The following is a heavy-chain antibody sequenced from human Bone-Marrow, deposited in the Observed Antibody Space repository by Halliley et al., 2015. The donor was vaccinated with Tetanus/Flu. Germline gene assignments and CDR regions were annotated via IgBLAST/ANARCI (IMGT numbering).Heavy chain of an antibody. V-gene: IGHV4-59*01. Sequence: EWLGNIYFSGSPNYNPSLKSRVAISVDTSKNQFSLKLSSVTAADTAVYYCAKEEDGWIDYWGQGTLVAVSS. J-gene: IGHJ4*02. CDR2: IYFSGSP. CDR3: AKEEDGWIDY. D-gene: IGHD6-19*01.